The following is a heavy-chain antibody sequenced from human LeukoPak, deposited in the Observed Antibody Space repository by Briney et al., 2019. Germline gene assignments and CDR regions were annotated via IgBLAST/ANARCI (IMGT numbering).Heavy chain of an antibody. CDR3: ARRPYYYGSGSYQGGQFDR. V-gene: IGHV4-38-2*01. D-gene: IGHD3-10*01. CDR2: IYHSGST. CDR1: GYSISSGYY. Sequence: PSETLSLTCAVSGYSISSGYYWGWIRQPPGKGLEWIGSIYHSGSTYYNPSLKSRVTISVDTSKNQFSLKLSSVTAADTAVYYCARRPYYYGSGSYQGGQFDRWGQGTLVTVPS. J-gene: IGHJ5*02.